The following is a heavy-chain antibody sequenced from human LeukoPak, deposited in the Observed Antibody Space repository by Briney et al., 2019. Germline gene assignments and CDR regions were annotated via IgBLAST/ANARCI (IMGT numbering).Heavy chain of an antibody. D-gene: IGHD3-9*01. CDR3: VRDTHYDILTGYDLADDY. CDR1: GYTFTSCS. Sequence: ASVKISCKASGYTFTSCSMNWVRRAPGQGLEWMGWINTHTGNPTYAQGFTGRFVFSLDTSVSTAYLQISSLKAEDTAVYYCVRDTHYDILTGYDLADDYWGQGTLVTVSS. V-gene: IGHV7-4-1*02. J-gene: IGHJ4*02. CDR2: INTHTGNP.